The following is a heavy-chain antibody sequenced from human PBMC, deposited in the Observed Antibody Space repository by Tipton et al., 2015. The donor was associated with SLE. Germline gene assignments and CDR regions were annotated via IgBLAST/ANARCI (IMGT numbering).Heavy chain of an antibody. CDR1: GFTFSSYE. D-gene: IGHD5-12*01. V-gene: IGHV3-48*03. J-gene: IGHJ4*02. CDR3: ARDSGYDVFDY. Sequence: SLRLSCAASGFTFSSYEMNWVRQAPGKGLEWVSYISSSGTTIYYADSVKGRFTISRANAKNSVNLQMNSLRAEDTAVYYCARDSGYDVFDYWGQGTLVTVSS. CDR2: ISSSGTTI.